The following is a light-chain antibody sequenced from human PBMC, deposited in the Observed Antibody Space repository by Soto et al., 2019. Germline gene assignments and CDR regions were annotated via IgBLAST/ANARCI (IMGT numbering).Light chain of an antibody. CDR1: SSDVGSYNL. CDR3: CSYAGSSTPGV. Sequence: QLVLTQPASVSGSPGQSITISCTGTSSDVGSYNLVSWYQQYPGKAPKLMIYEVSKRPSGVSNRFSGSKSGNTASLTISGLQAEDEADYYCCSYAGSSTPGVFGGGTKLTVL. J-gene: IGLJ3*02. CDR2: EVS. V-gene: IGLV2-23*02.